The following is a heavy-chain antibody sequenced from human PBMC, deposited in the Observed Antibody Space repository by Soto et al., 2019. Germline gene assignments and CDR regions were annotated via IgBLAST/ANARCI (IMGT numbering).Heavy chain of an antibody. CDR2: TYHSGTT. D-gene: IGHD6-13*01. Sequence: QVQLQESGPGLVQPSGTLSLTCAVSGDSINNSHWWSWVRQTPGKGLEWIGETYHSGTTNYNPSLKTRVTISIDKSKNQFSLKMNSVTAADTAVYYCVREVNSSPARGPNWFDPWGQGTLVTVSS. CDR3: VREVNSSPARGPNWFDP. CDR1: GDSINNSHW. V-gene: IGHV4-4*02. J-gene: IGHJ5*02.